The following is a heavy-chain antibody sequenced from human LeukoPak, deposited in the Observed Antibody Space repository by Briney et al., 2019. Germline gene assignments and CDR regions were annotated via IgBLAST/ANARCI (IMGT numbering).Heavy chain of an antibody. CDR3: AAGGSYPQLINYYYYGMDV. D-gene: IGHD1-26*01. CDR1: GFTFTSSA. Sequence: GASVKVSCKASGFTFTSSAVQWVRQARGQRLEWIGWIVVGSGNANYAQKFQERVTITRDMSTSTAYMELSSLRSEDTAVYYCAAGGSYPQLINYYYYGMDVWGQGTTVTVSS. CDR2: IVVGSGNA. J-gene: IGHJ6*02. V-gene: IGHV1-58*01.